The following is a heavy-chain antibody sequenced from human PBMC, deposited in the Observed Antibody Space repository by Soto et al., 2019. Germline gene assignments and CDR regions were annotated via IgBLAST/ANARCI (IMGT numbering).Heavy chain of an antibody. V-gene: IGHV1-46*01. CDR1: GYTFTSYY. J-gene: IGHJ6*02. D-gene: IGHD1-7*01. CDR3: AREYNWNSLGGYYGMDV. CDR2: INPSGGST. Sequence: ASVKVSCKASGYTFTSYYMHWVRQAPGQGLEWMGIINPSGGSTSYAQKFQGRVTMTRDTSTSTVYMELSSLRSEDTAVYYCAREYNWNSLGGYYGMDVWGQGTTVTVSS.